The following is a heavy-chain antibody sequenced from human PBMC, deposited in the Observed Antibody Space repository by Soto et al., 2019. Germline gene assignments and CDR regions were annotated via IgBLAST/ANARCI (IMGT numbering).Heavy chain of an antibody. V-gene: IGHV4-34*01. Sequence: SETLSLTCAVYGASFSDFYWSWIRQPPGKGLEWIGEISHSGSTNYSPSLKSRVTISVDTSKNQFSLKLNSVTAADTAVYYCARGGINDYYYGMDVWGQGTTVTVSS. CDR1: GASFSDFY. D-gene: IGHD3-16*01. J-gene: IGHJ6*02. CDR2: ISHSGST. CDR3: ARGGINDYYYGMDV.